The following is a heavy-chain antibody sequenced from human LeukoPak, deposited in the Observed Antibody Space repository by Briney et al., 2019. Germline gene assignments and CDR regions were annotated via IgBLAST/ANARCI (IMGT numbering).Heavy chain of an antibody. Sequence: GGSLRLSCAASGFTFSSYAMSWVRQAPGKGLEWVSAISGSGGSTHYADSVKGRFTISRDNSKNTLYLQMNSLRAEDTAVYYCARVLDFWSGLDYWGQGSLVTVSS. CDR2: ISGSGGST. D-gene: IGHD3-3*01. CDR3: ARVLDFWSGLDY. CDR1: GFTFSSYA. J-gene: IGHJ4*02. V-gene: IGHV3-23*01.